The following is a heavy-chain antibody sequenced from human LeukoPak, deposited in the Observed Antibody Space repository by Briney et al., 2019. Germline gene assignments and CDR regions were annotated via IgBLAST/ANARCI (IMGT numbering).Heavy chain of an antibody. Sequence: SVKVSCKASGGTLSSYAISWVRQAPGQGLEWMGGIIPIFGTANYAQKFQGRVTITADESTSTAYMELSSLRSEDTAVYYCARVSTMIVVPPHYYYGMDVWGQGTTVTVSS. CDR1: GGTLSSYA. V-gene: IGHV1-69*13. CDR2: IIPIFGTA. CDR3: ARVSTMIVVPPHYYYGMDV. J-gene: IGHJ6*02. D-gene: IGHD3-22*01.